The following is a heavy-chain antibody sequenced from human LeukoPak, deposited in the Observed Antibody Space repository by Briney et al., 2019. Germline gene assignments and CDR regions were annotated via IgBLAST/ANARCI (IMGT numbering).Heavy chain of an antibody. CDR2: IHYSGST. J-gene: IGHJ4*02. V-gene: IGHV4-59*01. D-gene: IGHD2-21*02. Sequence: SETLSLTCTVSGGPISGYYWSWIRQPPGKGLEWIGYIHYSGSTRYNPSLENRVTISVDTSKNQFSLNLTSVTAADTAVYYCASRAAFCGDDCFRFDYWGQGTLVTVSS. CDR3: ASRAAFCGDDCFRFDY. CDR1: GGPISGYY.